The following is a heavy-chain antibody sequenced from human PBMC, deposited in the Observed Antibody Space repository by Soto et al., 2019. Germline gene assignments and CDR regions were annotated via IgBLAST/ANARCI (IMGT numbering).Heavy chain of an antibody. CDR3: ASRQLPFGMDV. V-gene: IGHV3-11*06. Sequence: AGGSLRLSCAASGFTFSDYYMSWIRQAPGKGLEWVSYISSSSSYTNYADSVKGRFTISRDNAKNSLYLQMNSLRAEDTAVYYCASRQLPFGMDVWGQGTTVTVSS. CDR1: GFTFSDYY. J-gene: IGHJ6*02. CDR2: ISSSSSYT. D-gene: IGHD2-2*01.